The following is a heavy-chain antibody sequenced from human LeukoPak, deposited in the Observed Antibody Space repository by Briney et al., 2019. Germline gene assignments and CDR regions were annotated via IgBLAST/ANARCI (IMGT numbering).Heavy chain of an antibody. CDR2: IYYSGST. Sequence: SETLSLTCTVSGGSISSYYWSWIRQPPGKGLEWIGYIYYSGSTNYNPSLKSRVTISVDTSKNQFSLKLSSVTAADTAVYYCARFFGYYGDPDYWGQGTLVTVSS. V-gene: IGHV4-59*01. CDR3: ARFFGYYGDPDY. J-gene: IGHJ4*02. CDR1: GGSISSYY. D-gene: IGHD3-22*01.